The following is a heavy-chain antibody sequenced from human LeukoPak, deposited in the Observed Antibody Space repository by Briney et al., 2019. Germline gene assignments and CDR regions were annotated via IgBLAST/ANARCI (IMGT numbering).Heavy chain of an antibody. J-gene: IGHJ4*02. CDR2: ISGSGGST. CDR1: GFTFSSYA. CDR3: ARARGYSSLGAFDY. Sequence: GGSLRLSCAASGFTFSSYAMSWVRQAPGKGLEWVSAISGSGGSTYYADSVKGRFTISRDNSKNTLYLQMNSLRAEDTAVYYCARARGYSSLGAFDYWGQGTLVTVSS. V-gene: IGHV3-23*01. D-gene: IGHD5-18*01.